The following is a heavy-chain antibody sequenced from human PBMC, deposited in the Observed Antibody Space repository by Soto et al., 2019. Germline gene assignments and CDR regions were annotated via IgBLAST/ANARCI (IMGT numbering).Heavy chain of an antibody. CDR1: GDSVSSNSVA. D-gene: IGHD1-1*01. V-gene: IGHV6-1*01. CDR3: ARDGTYRLDY. CDR2: TYYRSKWYN. J-gene: IGHJ4*02. Sequence: SPTLSLTCAISGDSVSSNSVAWNWIRQSPSRGLEWLGRTYYRSKWYNDYAVSVKSRMTINPDTSKNQFSLHLNSVTPEDAAVYYCARDGTYRLDYWGQGTLVTVSS.